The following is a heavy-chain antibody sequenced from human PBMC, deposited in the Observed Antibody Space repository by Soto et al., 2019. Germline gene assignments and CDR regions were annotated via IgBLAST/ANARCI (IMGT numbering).Heavy chain of an antibody. CDR1: GYTFTGYY. V-gene: IGHV1-2*04. CDR3: AGGSGSYYNWYDP. Sequence: ASVKVSCKASGYTFTGYYMHWVRQAPGQGLEWMGWINPNSGGTNYAQKFQGWVTMTRDTSISTAYMELSRLRSEDTAVYYCAGGSGSYYNWYDPWGQGTLVTVSS. D-gene: IGHD3-10*01. J-gene: IGHJ5*02. CDR2: INPNSGGT.